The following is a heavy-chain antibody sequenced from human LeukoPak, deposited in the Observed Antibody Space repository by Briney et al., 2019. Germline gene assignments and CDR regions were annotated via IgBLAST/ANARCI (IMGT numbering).Heavy chain of an antibody. V-gene: IGHV1-24*01. J-gene: IGHJ1*01. D-gene: IGHD6-13*01. CDR3: ATQQLVRFVLRFQH. CDR1: GYTLTELS. Sequence: GASVTVSCKVSGYTLTELSMHWVRQAPGKGLEWMGRFDPEDGETIYAQKFQGRVTITEDTSTNTAYMELSSLRSEDTAVYYCATQQLVRFVLRFQHWGQGTLVTVSS. CDR2: FDPEDGET.